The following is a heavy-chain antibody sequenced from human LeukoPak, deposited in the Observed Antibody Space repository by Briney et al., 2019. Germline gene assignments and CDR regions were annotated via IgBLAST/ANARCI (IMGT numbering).Heavy chain of an antibody. Sequence: SETLSLTCIVSGLSISSYYWNRIRQPPGKGLEWIGYIYYSGSTTYNPSLKSRVTISVDTSKDQFSLKLSSVTAADMAVYYCERRDYESSGYYEGFDPWGQGSLVTVSS. J-gene: IGHJ5*02. V-gene: IGHV4-59*12. CDR3: ERRDYESSGYYEGFDP. CDR1: GLSISSYY. CDR2: IYYSGST. D-gene: IGHD3-22*01.